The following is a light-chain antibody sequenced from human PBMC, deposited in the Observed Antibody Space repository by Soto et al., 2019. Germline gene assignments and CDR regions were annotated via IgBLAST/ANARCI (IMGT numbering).Light chain of an antibody. CDR2: DSS. Sequence: EIVLTQSPATLSLSPGERATLSCRASQSVSSYLAWYQQKPGQAPRLLIYDSSNRATGIPARFSGSGSGTDFTLTISSLEPEDVAVYYCQQRSNWRITFGGGTKVEIK. CDR1: QSVSSY. CDR3: QQRSNWRIT. J-gene: IGKJ4*01. V-gene: IGKV3-11*01.